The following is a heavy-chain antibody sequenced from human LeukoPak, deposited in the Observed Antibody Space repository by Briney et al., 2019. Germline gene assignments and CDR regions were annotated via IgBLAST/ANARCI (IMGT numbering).Heavy chain of an antibody. J-gene: IGHJ5*02. CDR3: ARATIFPPYNWFDP. CDR1: GGSISSYY. D-gene: IGHD3-9*01. V-gene: IGHV4-59*01. Sequence: PSETLSLTCTVSGGSISSYYWSWIRQPPGKGLEWIGYIYYSGSTNYNPSLKSRVTISVDTSKNQSSLKLSSVTAADTAVYYCARATIFPPYNWFDPWGQGTLVTVSS. CDR2: IYYSGST.